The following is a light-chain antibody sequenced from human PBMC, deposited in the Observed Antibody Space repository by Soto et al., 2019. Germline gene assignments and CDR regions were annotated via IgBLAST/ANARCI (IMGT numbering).Light chain of an antibody. CDR3: SSYAGSTSFYV. J-gene: IGLJ1*01. V-gene: IGLV2-8*01. CDR2: EVF. Sequence: QSALTQPPSASGSPGQSVTISCTGTSSDVGGYNYVSWYQQHPGRAPKLMIYEVFKRPSGVPDRFSGSKSGNTASLTVSGLQAEDEADYYCSSYAGSTSFYVFGSGTKLTVL. CDR1: SSDVGGYNY.